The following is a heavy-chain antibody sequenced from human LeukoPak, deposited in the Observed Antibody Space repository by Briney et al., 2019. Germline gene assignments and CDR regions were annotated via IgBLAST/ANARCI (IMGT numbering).Heavy chain of an antibody. V-gene: IGHV4-39*01. J-gene: IGHJ4*02. CDR1: GGSISSNNYY. CDR3: ASLKVPGHFDY. Sequence: SETLSLTCTVSGGSISSNNYYWAWIRQPPGKGLEWIANIHYTGSTYYNPSLKNRVTISVDTSKNQFSLKVMSLTAADTAVYYCASLKVPGHFDYWGQGTLVTLSS. D-gene: IGHD2/OR15-2a*01. CDR2: IHYTGST.